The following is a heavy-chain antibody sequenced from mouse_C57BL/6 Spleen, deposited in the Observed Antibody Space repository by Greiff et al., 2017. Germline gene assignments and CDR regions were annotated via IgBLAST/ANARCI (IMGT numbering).Heavy chain of an antibody. V-gene: IGHV1-22*01. D-gene: IGHD1-1*01. Sequence: EVQLQQSGPELVKPGASVKMSFKASGYTFTDYNMHWVKQSHGKSLEWIGYINPNNGGTSYNQKFKGKATLTVNKSSSTAYMELRSLTSEDSAVYYCARRGITTVVEAMDYWGQGTSVTVSS. CDR3: ARRGITTVVEAMDY. CDR1: GYTFTDYN. CDR2: INPNNGGT. J-gene: IGHJ4*01.